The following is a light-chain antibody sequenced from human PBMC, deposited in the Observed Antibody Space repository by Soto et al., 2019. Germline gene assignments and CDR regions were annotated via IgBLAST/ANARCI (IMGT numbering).Light chain of an antibody. CDR3: QLYNTSSGT. Sequence: DIQMTQSPSTLSASVGDTVTITCRASQSISSWLAWYQQKPGKAPKLLIYRASTLQSGVPSRFSDRGSGTEFILTISSLQPDDFATYYCQLYNTSSGTLGQGTKVDIK. V-gene: IGKV1-5*03. J-gene: IGKJ1*01. CDR2: RAS. CDR1: QSISSW.